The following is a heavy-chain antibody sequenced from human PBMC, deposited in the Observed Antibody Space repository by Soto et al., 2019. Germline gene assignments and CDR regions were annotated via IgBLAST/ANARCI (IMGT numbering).Heavy chain of an antibody. CDR2: IGTTGDT. V-gene: IGHV3-13*01. CDR1: GFTFSSCD. Sequence: PGGSLRLSCAASGFTFSSCDMHWVRQATGKGLEWVSTIGTTGDTYYPDSVNVRFTISRENAKNSLYLPMNSLRAGDTAVYYCARGQTPYCSSTTCSTYYYYGMDVWGPGT. CDR3: ARGQTPYCSSTTCSTYYYYGMDV. D-gene: IGHD2-2*01. J-gene: IGHJ6*02.